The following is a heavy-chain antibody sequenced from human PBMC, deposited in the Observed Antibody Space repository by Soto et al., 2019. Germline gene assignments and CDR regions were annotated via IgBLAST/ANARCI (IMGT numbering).Heavy chain of an antibody. D-gene: IGHD2-2*01. CDR2: IIPIFGTA. V-gene: IGHV1-69*13. CDR3: ARGVVPAALGAFDI. CDR1: GGTFSSYA. Sequence: SVKVSCKASGGTFSSYAISWVRQAPGQGLEWMGGIIPIFGTANYSQKFQGRVTITADESTSTAYMELSSLRSEDTAVYYCARGVVPAALGAFDIWGQGTMVTVSS. J-gene: IGHJ3*02.